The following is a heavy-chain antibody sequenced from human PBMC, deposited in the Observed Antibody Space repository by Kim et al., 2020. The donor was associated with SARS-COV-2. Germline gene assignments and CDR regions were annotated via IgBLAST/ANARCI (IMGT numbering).Heavy chain of an antibody. Sequence: SVKSRITINPDTSKNQCSLQLNSVTPEDTAVYYCARAHYDFWSGYYSIDYWGQGTLVTVSS. CDR3: ARAHYDFWSGYYSIDY. D-gene: IGHD3-3*01. J-gene: IGHJ4*02. V-gene: IGHV6-1*01.